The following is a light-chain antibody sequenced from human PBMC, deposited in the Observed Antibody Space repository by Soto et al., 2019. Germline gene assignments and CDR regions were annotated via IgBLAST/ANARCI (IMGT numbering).Light chain of an antibody. CDR1: QGISRTY. V-gene: IGKV3-20*01. J-gene: IGKJ1*01. CDR3: QQYGRSKT. CDR2: ATS. Sequence: ENVLTQSPCTLSLSPGERATLSCRASQGISRTYLAWYQQKPVQAPRLLIYATSSRATGIPDRFSGSGSGTDFTLTISRLEPEDFAVYYCQQYGRSKTFGQGTKVDIK.